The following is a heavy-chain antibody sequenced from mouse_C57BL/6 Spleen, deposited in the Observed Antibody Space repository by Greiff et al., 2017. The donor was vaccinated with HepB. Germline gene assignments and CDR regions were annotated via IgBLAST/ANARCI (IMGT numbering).Heavy chain of an antibody. Sequence: QVQLQQPGAELVMPGASVKLSCKASGYTFTSYWMHWVKQRPGQGLEWIGEIDPSDSYTNYNQKFKGKSTLTVDKSSSTAYMQLSSLTSEDSAVYYCARYGYRMYFDVWGTGTTVTVAS. V-gene: IGHV1-69*01. CDR3: ARYGYRMYFDV. CDR1: GYTFTSYW. CDR2: IDPSDSYT. J-gene: IGHJ1*03. D-gene: IGHD2-2*01.